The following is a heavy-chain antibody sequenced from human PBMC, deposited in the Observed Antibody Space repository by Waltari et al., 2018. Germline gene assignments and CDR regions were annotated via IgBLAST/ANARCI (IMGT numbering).Heavy chain of an antibody. J-gene: IGHJ3*02. V-gene: IGHV1-8*03. CDR2: MNTNSGNT. D-gene: IGHD3-10*01. Sequence: QVQLVQSGAEVKKPGASVKVSCKASGYTFTSYDINWLRQATGQGLEWMGWMNTNSGNTGHAKKFQGRATITRNISISTAYMERSSLRSEETAVYYCARGHRMVQDAFDIWGQGPMVTVSS. CDR3: ARGHRMVQDAFDI. CDR1: GYTFTSYD.